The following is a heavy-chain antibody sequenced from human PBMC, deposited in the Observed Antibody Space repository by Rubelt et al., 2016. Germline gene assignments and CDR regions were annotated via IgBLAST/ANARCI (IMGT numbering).Heavy chain of an antibody. Sequence: QVQLQQWGAGLLKPSETLSLTCAVYGGSFTGYYWNWIRQPPGKGLEWIGEINHSGGTNYNPSLKSRVTISVDTSKNQFSLKLTAVTAADTAVYYCARRSDTAMVNWGQGTLVTVSS. CDR2: INHSGGT. CDR3: ARRSDTAMVN. V-gene: IGHV4-34*01. J-gene: IGHJ4*02. D-gene: IGHD5-18*01. CDR1: GGSFTGYY.